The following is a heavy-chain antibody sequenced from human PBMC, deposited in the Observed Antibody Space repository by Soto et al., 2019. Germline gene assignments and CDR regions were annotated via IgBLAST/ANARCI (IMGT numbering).Heavy chain of an antibody. Sequence: TLSLTCAVSGGSISSGGYSWSWIRQPPGKGLEWIGYIYHSGSTYYNPSLKSRVTISVDRSKNQFSLKLSSVTAADTAVYYCARVGCSGGSCYPNWFDPWGQGTLVTVSS. D-gene: IGHD2-15*01. CDR3: ARVGCSGGSCYPNWFDP. J-gene: IGHJ5*02. CDR2: IYHSGST. V-gene: IGHV4-30-2*01. CDR1: GGSISSGGYS.